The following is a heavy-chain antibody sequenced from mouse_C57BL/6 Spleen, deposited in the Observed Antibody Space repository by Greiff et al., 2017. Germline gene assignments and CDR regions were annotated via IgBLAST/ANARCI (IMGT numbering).Heavy chain of an antibody. CDR2: INPSSGYT. J-gene: IGHJ3*01. CDR3: AKEDSTTGFAY. Sequence: QVQLQQSGAELAKPGASVKLSCKASGYTFTSYWMQWVKHRPGQGLEWIGYINPSSGYTKYNQKFKAKATLTADKSSSTAYMQLSSLTYEDSSGYYCAKEDSTTGFAYWGQGTLVTVSA. D-gene: IGHD6-1*01. V-gene: IGHV1-7*01. CDR1: GYTFTSYW.